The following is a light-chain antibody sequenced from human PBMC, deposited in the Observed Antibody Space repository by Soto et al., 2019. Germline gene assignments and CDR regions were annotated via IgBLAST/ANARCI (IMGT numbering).Light chain of an antibody. CDR3: SSYTSSSTLV. CDR1: SSDVGGYNY. CDR2: DVS. Sequence: QCVLTQPASVSGSPGESSRISCTGTSSDVGGYNYVSWYQQHPGKAPKLMIYDVSNRPSGVSNRFSGSKSGNTASLTISGLQAEDEADYYCSSYTSSSTLVFGTGTKVTVL. V-gene: IGLV2-14*01. J-gene: IGLJ1*01.